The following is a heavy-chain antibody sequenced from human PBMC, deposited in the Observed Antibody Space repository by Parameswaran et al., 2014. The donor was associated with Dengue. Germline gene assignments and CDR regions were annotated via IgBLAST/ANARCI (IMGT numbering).Heavy chain of an antibody. CDR3: ASQYCSSTSCMYYYYGMDV. Sequence: SLKISCAASGFTFSSYGMHWVRQAPGKGLEWVAVIWYDGSNKYYADSVKGRFTISRDNSKNTLYLQMNSLRAEDTAVYYCASQYCSSTSCMYYYYGMDVWGQGTTVTVSS. CDR1: GFTFSSYG. V-gene: IGHV3-33*01. CDR2: IWYDGSNK. D-gene: IGHD2-2*01. J-gene: IGHJ6*02.